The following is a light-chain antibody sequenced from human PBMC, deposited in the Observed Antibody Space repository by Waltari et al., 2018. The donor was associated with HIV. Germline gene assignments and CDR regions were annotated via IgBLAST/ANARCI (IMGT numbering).Light chain of an antibody. Sequence: QSALTQPASVSGSPGQSITISCTGTSSDIGGYNYVSWHQHHPGRAPQLIIFEVSNRPSGVSNRFSGSKSGNTASLISSGLLAEDDADYYCSSYTSGTTWVFGGGTKLTVL. CDR2: EVS. CDR1: SSDIGGYNY. CDR3: SSYTSGTTWV. V-gene: IGLV2-14*01. J-gene: IGLJ3*02.